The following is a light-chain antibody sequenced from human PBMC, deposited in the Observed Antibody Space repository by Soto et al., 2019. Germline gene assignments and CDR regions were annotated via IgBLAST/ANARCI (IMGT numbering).Light chain of an antibody. J-gene: IGKJ3*01. CDR1: QSVGKS. V-gene: IGKV3-11*01. CDR3: QQGSTWPVFT. Sequence: EIVLTQSPATLSLSPGERATLYCRASQSVGKSLAWYQHKPGRAPRLLLYSTSIRLPGVPARFSGSGSKSDFTLTISSLEPEDFAVYCCQQGSTWPVFTFGPGTTLD. CDR2: STS.